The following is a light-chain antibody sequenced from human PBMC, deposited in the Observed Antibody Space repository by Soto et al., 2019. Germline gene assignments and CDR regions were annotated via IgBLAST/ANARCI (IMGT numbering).Light chain of an antibody. V-gene: IGKV1-39*01. CDR2: AAS. CDR1: QSISTY. Sequence: DIQMTQSPSSLSASVGDRVTIACRASQSISTYLSWYQQKPGKAPNLLIYAASSLQSGVPSRFTGSGSGTDFTLTISSLQPEDFGTYYWQQSHTYTYGQGTKLEIK. CDR3: QQSHTYT. J-gene: IGKJ2*01.